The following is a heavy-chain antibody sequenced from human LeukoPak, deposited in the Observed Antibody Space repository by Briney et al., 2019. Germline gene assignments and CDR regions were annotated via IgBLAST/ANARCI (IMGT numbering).Heavy chain of an antibody. Sequence: GGSLRLSCVASGFTFSTYRMHWVRQDPGKVLVWVSRINSDGSGAIYADSVKGRFTISRDIATNTLYLQMNSVRDEDTAVYYCARDRGYTYGHPLDYWGQGTLVTVSS. D-gene: IGHD5-18*01. CDR1: GFTFSTYR. V-gene: IGHV3-74*01. CDR2: INSDGSGA. J-gene: IGHJ4*02. CDR3: ARDRGYTYGHPLDY.